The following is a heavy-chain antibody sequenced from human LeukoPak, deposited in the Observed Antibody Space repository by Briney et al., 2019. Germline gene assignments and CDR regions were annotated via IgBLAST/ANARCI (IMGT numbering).Heavy chain of an antibody. CDR3: AKGSGYYSRDAFDI. J-gene: IGHJ3*02. CDR1: GFTLSNYA. Sequence: PGGSPRLSCGASGFTLSNYAMSWVRQAPGKGLEWVSGISDSGSTAFYADSVKGRFTSSRDNPKSTLYLQMNSLRAEDTAVYYCAKGSGYYSRDAFDIWGQGTMVTVSS. D-gene: IGHD3-22*01. V-gene: IGHV3-23*01. CDR2: ISDSGSTA.